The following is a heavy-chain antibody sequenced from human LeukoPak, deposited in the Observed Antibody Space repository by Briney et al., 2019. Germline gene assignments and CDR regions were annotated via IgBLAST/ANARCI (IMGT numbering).Heavy chain of an antibody. J-gene: IGHJ6*02. CDR3: ARAQVYYYDSSGYYSGMDV. Sequence: PSETLSLTCTVSGGSISSYYWSWIRQPPGKGLEWIGYIYYSGSTNYNPSLNSRVTISVDTSKNQFSLKLSSVTAADTAVYYCARAQVYYYDSSGYYSGMDVWGQGTTVTVSS. CDR1: GGSISSYY. V-gene: IGHV4-59*01. CDR2: IYYSGST. D-gene: IGHD3-22*01.